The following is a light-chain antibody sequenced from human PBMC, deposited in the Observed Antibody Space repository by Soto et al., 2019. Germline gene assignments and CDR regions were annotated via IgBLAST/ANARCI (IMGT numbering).Light chain of an antibody. Sequence: IQLTQSPSSLSASVGDRVTITCRASQDIAIYLAWYQQKPGEAPKLLIYAASTLYGGVPSRFSGSGSGTDFALTITSLQADDVATYYCQQYNSYQWTFGQGTKVDIK. V-gene: IGKV1-9*01. CDR3: QQYNSYQWT. J-gene: IGKJ1*01. CDR2: AAS. CDR1: QDIAIY.